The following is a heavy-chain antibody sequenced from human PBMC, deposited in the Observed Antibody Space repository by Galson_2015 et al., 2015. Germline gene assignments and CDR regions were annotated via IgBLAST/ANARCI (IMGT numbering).Heavy chain of an antibody. CDR1: GFTFSSYS. Sequence: SLRLSCAASGFTFSSYSMNWVRQAPGKGLEWVSYISSSSSTIYYADSVKGRFTISRDNAKNSLYLQMNSLRAEDTAVYYCARVGVSWFGESRVDWFDPWGQGTLVTVSS. CDR2: ISSSSSTI. CDR3: ARVGVSWFGESRVDWFDP. D-gene: IGHD3-10*01. J-gene: IGHJ5*02. V-gene: IGHV3-48*01.